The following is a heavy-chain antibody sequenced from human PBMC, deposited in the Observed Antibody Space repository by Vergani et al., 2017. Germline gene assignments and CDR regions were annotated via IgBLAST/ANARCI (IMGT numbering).Heavy chain of an antibody. CDR3: ARGKKGFQPKDYGMDV. V-gene: IGHV1-8*01. Sequence: QVQLVQSGAAVKKPGASVKVSCKASGYTFTSYDINWVRQATGQGLEWMGWMNPNSGNTGYAQKFQVRVTMTRNTSISTAYMELSSLRSEDTAVYYCARGKKGFQPKDYGMDVWGQGTTVTVSS. D-gene: IGHD1-14*01. CDR2: MNPNSGNT. CDR1: GYTFTSYD. J-gene: IGHJ6*02.